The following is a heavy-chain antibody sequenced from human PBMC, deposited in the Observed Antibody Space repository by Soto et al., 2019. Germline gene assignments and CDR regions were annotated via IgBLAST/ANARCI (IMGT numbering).Heavy chain of an antibody. J-gene: IGHJ6*02. V-gene: IGHV3-23*01. CDR1: GFTFSSYA. CDR3: AKEGGSSSAYYYYGMDV. Sequence: GGSLRLSCAASGFTFSSYAMSWVRQAPGKGLEWVSAISGSGGGTYYADSVKGRFTISRDNSKNTLYLQMNSLRAEDTAVYYCAKEGGSSSAYYYYGMDVWGQGTTVTVSS. CDR2: ISGSGGGT. D-gene: IGHD6-6*01.